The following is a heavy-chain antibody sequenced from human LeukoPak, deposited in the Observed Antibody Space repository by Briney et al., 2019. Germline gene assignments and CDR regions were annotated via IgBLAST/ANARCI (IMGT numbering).Heavy chain of an antibody. CDR2: IGIRGDT. J-gene: IGHJ4*02. Sequence: GGSLRLSCAASGFTLIDYDMHWVRQVIGKGLEWVSAIGIRGDTHYSGSVKGGFTISRENAESSLYLQMNSLRAEDTAVYYCTRDGIQVSGIDEFDYWGQGTLVTVSS. CDR3: TRDGIQVSGIDEFDY. CDR1: GFTLIDYD. V-gene: IGHV3-13*01. D-gene: IGHD6-19*01.